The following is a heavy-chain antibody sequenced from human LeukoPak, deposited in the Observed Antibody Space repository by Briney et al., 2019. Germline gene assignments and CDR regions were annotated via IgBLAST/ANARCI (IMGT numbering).Heavy chain of an antibody. CDR2: INPNSGDT. CDR1: GYTFTGYY. D-gene: IGHD3-3*01. CDR3: ARVDYDLWSGSNWFDP. V-gene: IGHV1-2*02. Sequence: ALVKVSCKASGYTFTGYYMHWVRQAPGQGLEWMGWINPNSGDTKYAQKFRGRVTMTRDTSISTAYMELSRLKSDDTAVYHCARVDYDLWSGSNWFDPWGQGTLVTVSS. J-gene: IGHJ5*02.